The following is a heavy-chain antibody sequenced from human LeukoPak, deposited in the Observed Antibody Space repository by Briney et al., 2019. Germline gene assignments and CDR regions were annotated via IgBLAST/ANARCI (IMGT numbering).Heavy chain of an antibody. Sequence: SETLSLTCTVSGGSISSYYWSWLRQPPGKGLEWIGYIYYSGSTNYNPSLKSRVTISVDTSKNQFSLKLSSATAADTAVYYCARDRTTVGWFDPWGQGTLVTVSS. J-gene: IGHJ5*02. CDR3: ARDRTTVGWFDP. CDR1: GGSISSYY. V-gene: IGHV4-59*01. CDR2: IYYSGST. D-gene: IGHD1-26*01.